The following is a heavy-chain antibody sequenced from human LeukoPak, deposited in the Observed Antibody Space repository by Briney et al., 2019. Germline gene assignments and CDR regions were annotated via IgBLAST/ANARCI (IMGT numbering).Heavy chain of an antibody. Sequence: PGVSLRLSCAASGFTFSSYAMSWVRQAPGKGLEWVSAISGSGGSTYYADSVKGRFTISRDNSKNTLYLQMNSLRAEDTAVYYCAKDYYDSSGYYPEGWYFDLWGRGTLVTVSS. V-gene: IGHV3-23*01. CDR2: ISGSGGST. CDR3: AKDYYDSSGYYPEGWYFDL. J-gene: IGHJ2*01. D-gene: IGHD3-22*01. CDR1: GFTFSSYA.